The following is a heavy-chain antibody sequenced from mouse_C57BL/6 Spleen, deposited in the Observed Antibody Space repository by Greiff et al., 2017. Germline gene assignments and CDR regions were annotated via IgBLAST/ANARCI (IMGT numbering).Heavy chain of an antibody. CDR2: IHPNSGST. Sequence: QVQLQQPGAELVKPGASVKLSCKASGYTFTSYWMHWVKQRPGQGLEWIGMIHPNSGSTNYNEKFKSKATLTVDKSSSTAYMQLSSLTSEDSAVYYCARATAQATRGYYLDYWGQGTTLTVSS. V-gene: IGHV1-64*01. CDR1: GYTFTSYW. J-gene: IGHJ2*01. CDR3: ARATAQATRGYYLDY. D-gene: IGHD3-2*02.